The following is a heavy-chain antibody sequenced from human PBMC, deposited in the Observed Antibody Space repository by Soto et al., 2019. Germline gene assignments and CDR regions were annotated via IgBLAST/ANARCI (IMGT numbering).Heavy chain of an antibody. CDR2: IYWDDGK. Sequence: QITLKESGPTLVKPTQTLTLTCTFSGFSLSTSGVGVGWIRQPPGKALEWLALIYWDDGKRYSPSLKSRLTTXXXTXXRMVVLTMTNLVPVDTATYFCADARHPYYSDGMDVWGHGTTVTVSS. V-gene: IGHV2-5*02. J-gene: IGHJ6*02. CDR1: GFSLSTSGVG. CDR3: ADARHPYYSDGMDV.